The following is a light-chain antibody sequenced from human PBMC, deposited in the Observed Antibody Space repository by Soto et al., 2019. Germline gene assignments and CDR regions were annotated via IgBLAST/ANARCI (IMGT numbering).Light chain of an antibody. Sequence: QSVLTQPPSASGTPGQRVTISCSGSSSNIGSNYVYWYQQLPRTAHKLLIFRNNQRPSEVPDRFSGSKSGTSASLAISGLRSEDEDDYYCAAWDDSLSGVVFGGGTKLTVL. CDR1: SSNIGSNY. V-gene: IGLV1-47*01. CDR3: AAWDDSLSGVV. CDR2: RNN. J-gene: IGLJ2*01.